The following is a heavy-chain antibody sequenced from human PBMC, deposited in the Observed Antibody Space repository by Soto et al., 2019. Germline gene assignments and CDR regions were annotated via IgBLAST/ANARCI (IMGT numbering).Heavy chain of an antibody. CDR2: IKQDGSEK. CDR3: ARVPCYYYNYMDV. J-gene: IGHJ6*03. V-gene: IGHV3-7*01. CDR1: GFTLGSYC. Sequence: SGGSLRLSCAAPGFTLGSYCISWGRQAPGKGLEWVANIKQDGSEKDYVDSVKGRFTISRDNAENSLYLQMNSLRADDTAVYYCARVPCYYYNYMDVWGKGTTVTVSS.